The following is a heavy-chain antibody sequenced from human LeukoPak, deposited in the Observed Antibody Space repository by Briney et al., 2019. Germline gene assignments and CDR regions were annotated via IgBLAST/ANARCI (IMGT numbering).Heavy chain of an antibody. J-gene: IGHJ6*02. CDR2: ISYDGSNK. Sequence: GGSLRLSCAASGFTFSSYAMHWVRQAPGKGLEWVAVISYDGSNKYYADSVKGRFTISRDNAKNSLYLQMNSLRAEDTAVYYCARDFVAVGSSWLYYYYYGMDVWGQGTTVTVSS. CDR3: ARDFVAVGSSWLYYYYYGMDV. V-gene: IGHV3-30*04. CDR1: GFTFSSYA. D-gene: IGHD6-13*01.